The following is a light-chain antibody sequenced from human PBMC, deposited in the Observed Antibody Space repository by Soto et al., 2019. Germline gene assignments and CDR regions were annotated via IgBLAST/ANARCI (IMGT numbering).Light chain of an antibody. CDR2: RAS. V-gene: IGKV1-5*03. CDR1: QSISSW. Sequence: DIQMTQSPSTLSASIGDRVTITCRASQSISSWLAWYQQKPGKAPNLLIYRASIIASGVPSRFSGSGSGTEFSLTISSLQPEDFAIYYCQQYNYWSLTFGGGTKVEIK. J-gene: IGKJ4*01. CDR3: QQYNYWSLT.